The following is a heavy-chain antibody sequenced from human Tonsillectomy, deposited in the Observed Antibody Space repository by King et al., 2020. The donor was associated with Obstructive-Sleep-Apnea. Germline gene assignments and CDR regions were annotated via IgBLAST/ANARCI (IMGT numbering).Heavy chain of an antibody. J-gene: IGHJ4*02. CDR2: FRSKANSYAP. D-gene: IGHD3-22*01. CDR3: TRQGYYDSSGGDY. V-gene: IGHV3-73*01. Sequence: VQLVEAGGGLVQPGGSLKLSCAASGFTFSGSAMHWVRQAFRKGLEWVGRFRSKANSYAPAYAASVKGRVTISKDDSKNTAYLQMNSLKTEDTAVYYCTRQGYYDSSGGDYWGQGTLVTVSS. CDR1: GFTFSGSA.